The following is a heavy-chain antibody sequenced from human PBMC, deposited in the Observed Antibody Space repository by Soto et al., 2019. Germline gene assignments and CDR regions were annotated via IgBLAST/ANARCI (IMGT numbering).Heavy chain of an antibody. CDR1: GFSFSKYV. CDR3: ATGDPY. J-gene: IGHJ4*02. CDR2: ISYDGSDT. Sequence: GGSLRLSCAASGFSFSKYVVFWVRQAPGKGLEWVAVISYDGSDTYSADSVRGRFIISRDNSKNTLYLQMNSLRAEDTAMYYCATGDPYWGQGTLVTVSS. V-gene: IGHV3-30-3*01.